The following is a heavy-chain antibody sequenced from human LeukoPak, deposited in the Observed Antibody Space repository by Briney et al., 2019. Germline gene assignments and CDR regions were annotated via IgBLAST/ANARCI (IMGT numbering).Heavy chain of an antibody. Sequence: GGSLRLSCAAPGFTFSDYYMSWIRQAPGKGLEWVSYISSSGSTIYYADSVKGRFTISRDNAKNSLYLQMNSLRAEDTAVYYCARGTTVTTICYFDYWGQGTLVTVSS. J-gene: IGHJ4*02. V-gene: IGHV3-11*04. CDR3: ARGTTVTTICYFDY. D-gene: IGHD4-17*01. CDR2: ISSSGSTI. CDR1: GFTFSDYY.